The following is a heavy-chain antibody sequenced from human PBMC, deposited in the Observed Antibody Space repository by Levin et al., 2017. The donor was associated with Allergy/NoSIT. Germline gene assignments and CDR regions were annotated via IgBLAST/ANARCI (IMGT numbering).Heavy chain of an antibody. CDR3: AREGMYYYGSGTKKRDYYGMDV. D-gene: IGHD3-10*01. CDR1: GYTFTNYG. V-gene: IGHV1-18*01. J-gene: IGHJ6*02. Sequence: ASVKVSCKASGYTFTNYGISWVRQAPGQGLEWVGWISAYDGNTNYAQKLQGRVTMTTDTSTSTVYMELRSLKSDDTAVYYCAREGMYYYGSGTKKRDYYGMDVWGQGTTVTVSS. CDR2: ISAYDGNT.